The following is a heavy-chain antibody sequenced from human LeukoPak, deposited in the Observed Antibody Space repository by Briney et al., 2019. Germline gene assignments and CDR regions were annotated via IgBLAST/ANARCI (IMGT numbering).Heavy chain of an antibody. CDR2: ISSSSSTI. Sequence: GGSLRLSCAVSGFTFSSYSMNWVRQAPGKGLEWVSYISSSSSTIYYADPVKGRFTISRDNAKNSLYLQMNSLRAEDTAVYYCAREGTNSGWYDPYYFDYWGQGTLVTVSS. CDR3: AREGTNSGWYDPYYFDY. V-gene: IGHV3-48*01. CDR1: GFTFSSYS. J-gene: IGHJ4*02. D-gene: IGHD6-19*01.